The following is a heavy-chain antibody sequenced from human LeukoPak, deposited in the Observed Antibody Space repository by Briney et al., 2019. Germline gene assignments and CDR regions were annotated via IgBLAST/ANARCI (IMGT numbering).Heavy chain of an antibody. CDR3: AVNLTRHTFDI. CDR1: GGPIRTYY. Sequence: SETLSLPCTVSGGPIRTYYWSWMRQSPGKGLEWIGSIYYSGITNYNPSLKSRVTISVGTSKNQFSLELSSVTAADTAVYYCAVNLTRHTFDIWGQGTMVTVSS. CDR2: IYYSGIT. V-gene: IGHV4-59*08. D-gene: IGHD1-1*01. J-gene: IGHJ3*02.